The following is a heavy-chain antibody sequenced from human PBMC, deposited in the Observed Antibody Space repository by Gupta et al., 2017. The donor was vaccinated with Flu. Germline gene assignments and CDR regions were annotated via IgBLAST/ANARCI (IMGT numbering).Heavy chain of an antibody. Sequence: EVQLLESGGGLVQPGGSLRLSCAASGFTFSSYAMSWVRPAPGKGLEWVSAISGSGGSTYYADSVKGRFTISRDNSKNTLYLQMNSLRAEDTAVYYCAKDHFDSSSWYSFDYWGQGTLVTVSS. CDR3: AKDHFDSSSWYSFDY. V-gene: IGHV3-23*01. D-gene: IGHD6-13*01. CDR2: ISGSGGST. J-gene: IGHJ4*02. CDR1: GFTFSSYA.